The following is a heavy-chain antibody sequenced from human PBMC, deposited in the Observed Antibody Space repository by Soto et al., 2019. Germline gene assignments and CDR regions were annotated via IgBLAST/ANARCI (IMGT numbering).Heavy chain of an antibody. CDR1: GGTFSSYA. V-gene: IGHV1-69*13. CDR2: IIPIFGTA. Sequence: SVKVSCKASGGTFSSYAISWVRQAPGQGLEWMGGIIPIFGTANYAQKFQGRVTITADESTSTAYMELSSLRSEDTAVYYCARGRMVLRFLEWSNYYYGMDVWGQGTTVTVSS. J-gene: IGHJ6*02. D-gene: IGHD3-3*01. CDR3: ARGRMVLRFLEWSNYYYGMDV.